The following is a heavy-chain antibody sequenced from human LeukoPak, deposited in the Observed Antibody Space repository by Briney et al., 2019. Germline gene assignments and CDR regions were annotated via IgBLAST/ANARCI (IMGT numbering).Heavy chain of an antibody. J-gene: IGHJ3*02. CDR3: ARDHSGSYQRAFDI. D-gene: IGHD1-26*01. V-gene: IGHV3-66*02. CDR1: AFNFSSNY. Sequence: GGSLRLSCAVSAFNFSSNYVSWVRQAPGKGLEWVSVIYGGGSKNYADSVKGRFTISRDNSKNTLYLQMNSLRAEDTAFYYCARDHSGSYQRAFDIWGQGTMVTVSS. CDR2: IYGGGSK.